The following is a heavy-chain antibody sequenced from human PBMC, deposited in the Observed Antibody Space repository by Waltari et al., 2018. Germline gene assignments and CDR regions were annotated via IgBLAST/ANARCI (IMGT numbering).Heavy chain of an antibody. CDR1: GSSISSAYS. CDR3: ARVPSEDWYFDL. J-gene: IGHJ2*01. V-gene: IGHV4-38-2*01. Sequence: QVQLQESGPGLVKPSETLSLTCAVSGSSISSAYSWAWIRQPPGKGLEWIGNIFHSGSSYRSPSLKSRVTISIDTSKNQFSLNLSSVTAADTAVYYCARVPSEDWYFDLWGRGTLVTVSS. D-gene: IGHD2-15*01. CDR2: IFHSGSS.